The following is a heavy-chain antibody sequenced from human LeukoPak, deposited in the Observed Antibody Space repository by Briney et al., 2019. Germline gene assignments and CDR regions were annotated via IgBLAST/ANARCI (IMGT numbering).Heavy chain of an antibody. J-gene: IGHJ4*02. CDR3: AKYHAGDWHYLDY. Sequence: QPGVPVRLFCGGCVFLFRSSAVPGLPGAPGRGGEGVSGSSGSGGNTNYADSVKGQFTISRDNSKNTLYLQMSSLRAEDTAIYYWAKYHAGDWHYLDYWGQGSLVTVSS. V-gene: IGHV3-23*01. D-gene: IGHD1-7*01. CDR1: VFLFRSSA. CDR2: SSGSGGNT.